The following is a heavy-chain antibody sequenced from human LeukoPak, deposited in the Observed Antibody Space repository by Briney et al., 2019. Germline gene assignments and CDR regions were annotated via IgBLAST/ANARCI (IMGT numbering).Heavy chain of an antibody. CDR1: GFTFSSYW. Sequence: GGSLRLSCAASGFTFSSYWMHWVRQAPGKGLVWVSRINTDGSSTSYADSVKGRFTISRDNAKNTLYLQMNSLRAEDTAVYHCATGYNYGFYYWGQGTLVTVSS. V-gene: IGHV3-74*01. J-gene: IGHJ4*02. CDR2: INTDGSST. D-gene: IGHD5-18*01. CDR3: ATGYNYGFYY.